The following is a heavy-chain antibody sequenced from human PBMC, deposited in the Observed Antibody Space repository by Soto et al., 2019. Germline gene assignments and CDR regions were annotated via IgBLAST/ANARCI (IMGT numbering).Heavy chain of an antibody. Sequence: SETLSLTCAVSGGTIRSGGYTYSRSWIRQPQGQGLEWISPIDRSGSTYANPSLRSRVTISVDRSNDHFSLNLNSVAAAYTAVYYCARAVLGDSPAYYFDYWGRGTLVTVS. CDR3: ARAVLGDSPAYYFDY. J-gene: IGHJ4*02. D-gene: IGHD2-21*01. V-gene: IGHV4-30-2*01. CDR2: IDRSGST. CDR1: GGTIRSGGYT.